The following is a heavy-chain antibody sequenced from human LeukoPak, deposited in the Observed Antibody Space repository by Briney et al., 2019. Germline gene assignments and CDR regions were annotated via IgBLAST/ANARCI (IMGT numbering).Heavy chain of an antibody. CDR1: GGSITTYY. CDR3: ARGGYGLGC. J-gene: IGHJ4*02. V-gene: IGHV4-59*12. D-gene: IGHD1-1*01. Sequence: SETLSLTCSVSGGSITTYYWSWIRQTPGKGLEWIGFLYHTGSINYNPSLKSRVTMSVDTSKSQFSLKLTSVTAADTALYYCARGGYGLGCWGRGILVTFAS. CDR2: LYHTGSI.